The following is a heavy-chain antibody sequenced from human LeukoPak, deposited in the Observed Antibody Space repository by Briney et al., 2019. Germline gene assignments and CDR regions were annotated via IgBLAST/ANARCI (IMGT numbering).Heavy chain of an antibody. Sequence: PSETLSLTCTVSGGSISSYYWSWIRQPPGKGLEWIGYIYYSGSTNYNPSLKSRVTISVDTSKNQFSLKLSSVTAADTAVYYCARNPLGNCSSASCLRYWYFDLWGRGTLVTVSS. CDR1: GGSISSYY. CDR2: IYYSGST. V-gene: IGHV4-59*01. D-gene: IGHD2-2*01. CDR3: ARNPLGNCSSASCLRYWYFDL. J-gene: IGHJ2*01.